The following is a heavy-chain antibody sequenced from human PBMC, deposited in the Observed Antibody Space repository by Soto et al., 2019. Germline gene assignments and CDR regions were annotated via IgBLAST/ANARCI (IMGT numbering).Heavy chain of an antibody. CDR1: GGSISSYY. CDR2: IYYSGST. J-gene: IGHJ4*02. CDR3: ARSYSSSWWGTIFDY. D-gene: IGHD6-13*01. Sequence: SETLSLTCTVSGGSISSYYWSWIRQPPGKGLEWIGYIYYSGSTNYNPSLKSRVTISVDTSKNQFSLKLSSVTAADTAVYYCARSYSSSWWGTIFDYWGQGTLVTVSS. V-gene: IGHV4-59*01.